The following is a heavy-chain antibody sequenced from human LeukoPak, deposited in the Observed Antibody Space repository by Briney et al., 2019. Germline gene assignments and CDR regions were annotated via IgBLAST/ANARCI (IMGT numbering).Heavy chain of an antibody. CDR2: IYHSGST. Sequence: SETLSLTCTVSGYSISSGYYWGWIRQPPGKGLEWIGSIYHSGSTYYNPSLKSRVTISVDTSKNQFSLKLSSVTAADTAVYYCARLNYYDSSGYYIDYWGQGTLVTVSS. J-gene: IGHJ4*02. V-gene: IGHV4-38-2*02. CDR1: GYSISSGYY. D-gene: IGHD3-22*01. CDR3: ARLNYYDSSGYYIDY.